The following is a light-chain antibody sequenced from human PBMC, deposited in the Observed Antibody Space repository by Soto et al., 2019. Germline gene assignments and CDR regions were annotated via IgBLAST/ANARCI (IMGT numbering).Light chain of an antibody. J-gene: IGLJ3*02. CDR3: YSYTSSNTPV. CDR2: EVS. CDR1: SRDVGGYNY. Sequence: QSALTQPASVSGSPGQSITISCTGTSRDVGGYNYVSWYQQYPGKAPKLMIYEVSNRPSGVSNRFSGSKSANTASLTISGIQAEDEADYYCYSYTSSNTPVFGGGTKVTVL. V-gene: IGLV2-14*01.